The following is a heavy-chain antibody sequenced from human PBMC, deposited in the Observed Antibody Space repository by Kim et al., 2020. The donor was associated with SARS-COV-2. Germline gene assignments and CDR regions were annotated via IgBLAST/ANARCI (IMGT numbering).Heavy chain of an antibody. CDR2: ISYDGSNK. Sequence: GGSLRLSCAASGFTFSSYAMHWVRQAPGKGLEWVAVISYDGSNKYYADSVKGRFTISRDNSKNTLYLQMNSLRAEDTAVYYCARVKPPLSRNWYFDLWGRGTLVTVSS. V-gene: IGHV3-30*04. CDR1: GFTFSSYA. CDR3: ARVKPPLSRNWYFDL. J-gene: IGHJ2*01.